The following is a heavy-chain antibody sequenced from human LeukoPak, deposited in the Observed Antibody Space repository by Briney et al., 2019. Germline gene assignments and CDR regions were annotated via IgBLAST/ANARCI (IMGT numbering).Heavy chain of an antibody. Sequence: PSDTLSLTCDVYRYSVDNNDWWGWIRQPPGKGLEWIGYIYHNGDTYYSPSLKSRITLSVDTSKNQFSLRLTSVTAMDAAVYYCAKKVAGVGWFDPWGQGTLVTVSS. V-gene: IGHV4-28*01. D-gene: IGHD7-27*01. CDR3: AKKVAGVGWFDP. J-gene: IGHJ5*02. CDR2: IYHNGDT. CDR1: RYSVDNNDW.